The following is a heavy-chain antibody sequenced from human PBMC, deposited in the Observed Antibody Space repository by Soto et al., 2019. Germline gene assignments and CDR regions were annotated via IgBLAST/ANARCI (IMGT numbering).Heavy chain of an antibody. CDR3: ARAVAVPADFDY. CDR1: GGTFSSYT. V-gene: IGHV1-3*01. Sequence: ASVKVSCKASGGTFSSYTISWVRQAPGQRLEWMGWINAANGNTKYSQKFQGRVTITTDTSASTAYMELSSLRSEDTAVYYCARAVAVPADFDYWGQGTLVTVSS. D-gene: IGHD6-19*01. CDR2: INAANGNT. J-gene: IGHJ4*02.